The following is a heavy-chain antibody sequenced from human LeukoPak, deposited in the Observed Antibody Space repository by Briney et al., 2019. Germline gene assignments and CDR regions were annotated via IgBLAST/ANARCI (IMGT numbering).Heavy chain of an antibody. CDR3: ARGQQWLPIDY. D-gene: IGHD6-19*01. V-gene: IGHV4-4*07. Sequence: SETLSLTCTVSGVSISSYYWSWIRQPAGKGLEWIGRIYTSGSTNYNLSLKSRVTMSVDTSKNQFSLKLSSVTAADTAVYYRARGQQWLPIDYWGQGTLVTVSS. CDR2: IYTSGST. J-gene: IGHJ4*02. CDR1: GVSISSYY.